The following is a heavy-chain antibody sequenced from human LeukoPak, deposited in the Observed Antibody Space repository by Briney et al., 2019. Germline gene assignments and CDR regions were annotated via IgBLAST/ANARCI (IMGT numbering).Heavy chain of an antibody. Sequence: SETLSLTYTVSGGSISSYYWSWIRQPPGKGLEWIGHIYYSGNTNYNPSLKSRVTISIDTSKNQFSLRLSSVTAADTAVYYCARGAAGYSYGWGQGTLVTVSS. CDR3: ARGAAGYSYG. CDR1: GGSISSYY. D-gene: IGHD5-18*01. J-gene: IGHJ4*02. CDR2: IYYSGNT. V-gene: IGHV4-59*01.